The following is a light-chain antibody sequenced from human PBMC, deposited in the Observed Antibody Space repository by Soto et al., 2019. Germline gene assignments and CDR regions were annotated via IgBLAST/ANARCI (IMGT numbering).Light chain of an antibody. CDR1: SSNIGAGYD. V-gene: IGLV1-40*01. CDR2: GNS. Sequence: QSVLTQPPSVSGAPGQRVTISCTGSSSNIGAGYDVHWYQQLPGTAPKLLIYGNSNRPSGVPDRFSGSKSGTSASQAITGVQAEDEADYYCQSYDSSLSGFDVVFGGGTKLTVL. CDR3: QSYDSSLSGFDVV. J-gene: IGLJ2*01.